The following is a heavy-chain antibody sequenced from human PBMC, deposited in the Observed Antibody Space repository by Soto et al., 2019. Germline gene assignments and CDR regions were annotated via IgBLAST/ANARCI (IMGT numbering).Heavy chain of an antibody. D-gene: IGHD3-3*01. CDR2: IYSGGST. J-gene: IGHJ5*02. CDR3: ARDRVIFGSRGLDP. V-gene: IGHV3-66*01. CDR1: GFTVSSNY. Sequence: GGSLRLSCAASGFTVSSNYMSWVRQAPGKGLEWVSVIYSGGSTYYADSVKGRFTISRDNSKNTLYLQMNSLRAEDTAVYYCARDRVIFGSRGLDPWGQGTLVTVSS.